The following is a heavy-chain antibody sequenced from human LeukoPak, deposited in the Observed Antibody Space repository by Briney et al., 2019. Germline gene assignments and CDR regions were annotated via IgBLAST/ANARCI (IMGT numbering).Heavy chain of an antibody. Sequence: GESLKIPCKGSGDSFTSYWIGWVRQMPGKGLEWMGIIYPGDSDTRYSPSFQGQVTISADKSISTAYLQWSSLKASDTAVYYCARAGRTYYYGSGSFSHFDYWGQGTLVTVSS. D-gene: IGHD3-10*01. CDR1: GDSFTSYW. J-gene: IGHJ4*02. CDR2: IYPGDSDT. V-gene: IGHV5-51*01. CDR3: ARAGRTYYYGSGSFSHFDY.